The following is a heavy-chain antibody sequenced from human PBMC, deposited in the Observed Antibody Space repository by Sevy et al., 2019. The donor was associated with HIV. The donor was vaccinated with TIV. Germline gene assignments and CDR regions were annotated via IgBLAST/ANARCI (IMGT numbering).Heavy chain of an antibody. V-gene: IGHV1-2*06. CDR1: GYIFSDYN. Sequence: ASVKVSCKTTGYIFSDYNMHWVRQAPGQGLEWMALINPNSGVTIYAQKFRGRVSLTRDTSMSTAYMELSALTSDDTAVYYCVREDNNAPRTLLSFDIWGQGTMDTVSS. J-gene: IGHJ3*02. CDR3: VREDNNAPRTLLSFDI. CDR2: INPNSGVT. D-gene: IGHD1-20*01.